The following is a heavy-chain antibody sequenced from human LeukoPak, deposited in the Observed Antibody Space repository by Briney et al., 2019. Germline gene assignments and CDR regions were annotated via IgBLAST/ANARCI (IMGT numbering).Heavy chain of an antibody. J-gene: IGHJ5*02. D-gene: IGHD3-3*01. CDR1: GFTFSSYS. CDR2: ISSSSSYI. V-gene: IGHV3-21*01. Sequence: GESLRLSCAASGFTFSSYSMNWVRQAPGKGLEWVSSISSSSSYIYYADSVKGRFTISRDNAKNSLYLQMNSLRAEDTAVYYCARGPITIFGVAPAWGQGTLVTVSS. CDR3: ARGPITIFGVAPA.